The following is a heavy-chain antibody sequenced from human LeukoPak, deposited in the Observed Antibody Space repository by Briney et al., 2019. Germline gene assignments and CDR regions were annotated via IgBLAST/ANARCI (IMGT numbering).Heavy chain of an antibody. CDR1: GGSISSYY. V-gene: IGHV4-59*01. CDR2: IYYSGST. J-gene: IGHJ6*03. CDR3: ARGRADYYDSSGYEGYYYYYYMDV. Sequence: SETLSLTCTVSGGSISSYYWSWIRQPPGKGLEWIGYIYYSGSTNYNPSLKSRVTISVDTSKNQFSLKLSSVTAADTAVYYCARGRADYYDSSGYEGYYYYYYMDVWGKGTTVTISS. D-gene: IGHD3-22*01.